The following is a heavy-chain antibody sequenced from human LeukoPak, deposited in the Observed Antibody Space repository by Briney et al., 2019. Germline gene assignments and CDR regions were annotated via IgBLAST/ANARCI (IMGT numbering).Heavy chain of an antibody. D-gene: IGHD2-2*01. CDR2: ISTSGST. CDR3: ARMYHLPQGWFDP. Sequence: SQTLSLTCTVSGGSISSDNYYWSWIRQPAGKGLEWIGRISTSGSTNYNPSLKSRVTISLDTSKNQFSLNLSSVTAADTAVYYCARMYHLPQGWFDPWGQGTLVTVSS. V-gene: IGHV4-61*02. CDR1: GGSISSDNYY. J-gene: IGHJ5*02.